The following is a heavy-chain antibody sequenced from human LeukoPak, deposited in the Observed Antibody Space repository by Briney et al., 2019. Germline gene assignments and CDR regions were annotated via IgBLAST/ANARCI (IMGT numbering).Heavy chain of an antibody. D-gene: IGHD2-2*01. CDR1: GGSISSGGYY. CDR2: IYYSGST. V-gene: IGHV4-31*03. Sequence: SETLSLTCTVSGGSISSGGYYWSWIRQHPGKGLEWIGYIYYSGSTYYNPSLKSRVTISVDTSKNQFSLKLSSVTAAGTAVYYCARERSRRRRYCSSISCYFDYWGQGTLVTVSS. CDR3: ARERSRRRRYCSSISCYFDY. J-gene: IGHJ4*02.